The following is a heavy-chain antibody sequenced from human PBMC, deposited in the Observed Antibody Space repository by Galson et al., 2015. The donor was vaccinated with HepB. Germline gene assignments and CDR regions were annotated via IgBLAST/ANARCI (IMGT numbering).Heavy chain of an antibody. CDR3: AKDGGAYDMDV. J-gene: IGHJ6*02. V-gene: IGHV1-46*01. CDR2: ISPKGGAP. Sequence: SGYTFSSYHVHWVRQAPGQGLERMRIISPKGGAPDYAQKFQGRVNLTRDTYTNTVHMELSILRSEDTAVYYCAKDGGAYDMDVWGHGTTVTVSS. D-gene: IGHD1-26*01. CDR1: GYTFSSYH.